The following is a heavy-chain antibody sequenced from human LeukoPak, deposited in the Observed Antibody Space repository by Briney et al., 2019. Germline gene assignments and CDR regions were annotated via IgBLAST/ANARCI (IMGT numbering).Heavy chain of an antibody. J-gene: IGHJ4*02. CDR1: GFTFSSYG. CDR3: ANLPAKGAIDY. V-gene: IGHV3-30*18. Sequence: EGSLRLSCAASGFTFSSYGRHWVRQAPGKGLEWVAVISYDGSNKYYADSVKGRFTISRDNSKNPLYLQMNSLRAEDTAVSYCANLPAKGAIDYWGQGTLVTVSS. CDR2: ISYDGSNK.